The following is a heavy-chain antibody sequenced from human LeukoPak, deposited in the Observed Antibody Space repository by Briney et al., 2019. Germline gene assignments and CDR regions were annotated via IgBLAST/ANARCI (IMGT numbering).Heavy chain of an antibody. J-gene: IGHJ4*02. CDR3: ARGSYSSSSEVGDY. CDR1: GFTFSSYS. D-gene: IGHD6-6*01. Sequence: GGSLRLSCAASGFTFSSYSMTWVRQAPGKGLEWVSSISSSSSYIYYADSVKGRFTISRDNAKNSLYLQMNSLRAEDTAAYYCARGSYSSSSEVGDYWGQGTLVTVSS. V-gene: IGHV3-21*01. CDR2: ISSSSSYI.